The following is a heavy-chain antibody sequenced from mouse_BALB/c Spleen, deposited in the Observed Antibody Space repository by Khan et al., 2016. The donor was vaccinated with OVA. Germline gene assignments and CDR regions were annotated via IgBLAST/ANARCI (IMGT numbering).Heavy chain of an antibody. Sequence: QVQLQQSGAELVRPGTSVKMSCKTAGYTFTNYWIGWVKQRPGHGLEWIGDIYPGSGNTHYNEKFKGKASLTADTSSSTAYMHLSSLTSEDSAIYYWARPYYYGSSYDTMDAWGQGTSVTVSS. D-gene: IGHD1-1*01. CDR2: IYPGSGNT. J-gene: IGHJ4*01. CDR1: GYTFTNYW. CDR3: ARPYYYGSSYDTMDA. V-gene: IGHV1-63*02.